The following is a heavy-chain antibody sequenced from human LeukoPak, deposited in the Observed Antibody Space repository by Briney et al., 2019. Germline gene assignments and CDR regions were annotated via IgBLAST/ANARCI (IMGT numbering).Heavy chain of an antibody. CDR3: AKDRVVFNRNYAYYFDY. CDR1: GFTFRDYG. J-gene: IGHJ4*02. CDR2: ISYDGSDK. D-gene: IGHD1-7*01. V-gene: IGHV3-30*18. Sequence: GGSLRLSCAASGFTFRDYGMHWVRKAPGKGLEWAAAISYDGSDKYYADSVKGRFTISRDDSKKTLYLQMNSLRAEDTAVYYCAKDRVVFNRNYAYYFDYWGQGTLVTVSS.